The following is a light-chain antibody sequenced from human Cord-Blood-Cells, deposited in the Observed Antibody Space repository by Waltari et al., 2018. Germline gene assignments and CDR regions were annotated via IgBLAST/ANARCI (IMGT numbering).Light chain of an antibody. CDR3: CSYAGSSAV. V-gene: IGLV2-23*02. Sequence: SALTQPASVSGSPGQSLTISCPGTSSDVGSYNLFSWYQQHPGKAPKLMIYEVSKRPSGVSNRFSGSKSGNTASLTISGLQAEDEADYYCCSYAGSSAVFGGGTQLTVL. CDR1: SSDVGSYNL. J-gene: IGLJ7*01. CDR2: EVS.